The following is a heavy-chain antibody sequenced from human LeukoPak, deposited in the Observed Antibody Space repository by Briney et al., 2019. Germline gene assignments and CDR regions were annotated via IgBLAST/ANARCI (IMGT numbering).Heavy chain of an antibody. J-gene: IGHJ4*02. D-gene: IGHD2-15*01. CDR1: GFTVNSNY. CDR3: ARGGGYYPIDY. Sequence: GGSLRLSCAASGFTVNSNYMNWVRQAPGKGLEWVSVLYSDGRTYYADSVKGRFTISRDTSKNTLYLQVNSLRAEDTAVYYCARGGGYYPIDYWGQGTLVTVSS. CDR2: LYSDGRT. V-gene: IGHV3-53*01.